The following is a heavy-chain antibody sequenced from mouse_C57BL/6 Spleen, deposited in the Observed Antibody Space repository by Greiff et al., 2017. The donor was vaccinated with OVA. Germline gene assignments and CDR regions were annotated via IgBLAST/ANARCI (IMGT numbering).Heavy chain of an antibody. Sequence: VQLVESGPGLVAPSQSLSITCTVSGFSLTSYGVDWVRQPPGKGLEWLGGIGGGGSTNYNSALMSSLSISKDNAKSQVFLQMNSLQTDDTAMYYGAKRGPHWAFDVWGTGTTVTVSS. CDR2: IGGGGST. CDR1: GFSLTSYG. J-gene: IGHJ1*03. V-gene: IGHV2-9*01. CDR3: AKRGPHWAFDV.